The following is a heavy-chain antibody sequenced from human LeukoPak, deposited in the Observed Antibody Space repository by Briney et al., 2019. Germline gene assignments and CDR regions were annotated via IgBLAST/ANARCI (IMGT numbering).Heavy chain of an antibody. CDR2: INPNSGGT. V-gene: IGHV1-2*02. CDR1: GYTFTSYG. CDR3: ARGLGGKLPPFDY. Sequence: ASVKVSCKASGYTFTSYGISWVRQAPGQGLEWMGWINPNSGGTNSAQKFQGRVTMTRDTSISTAYMELSRLRFDDTAVYYFARGLGGKLPPFDYWGQGTLVTVSS. J-gene: IGHJ4*02. D-gene: IGHD7-27*01.